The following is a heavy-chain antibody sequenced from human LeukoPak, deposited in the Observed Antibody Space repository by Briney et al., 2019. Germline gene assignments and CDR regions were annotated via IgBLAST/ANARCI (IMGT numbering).Heavy chain of an antibody. CDR2: FYYSGST. CDR3: AIGKTYYDFWSGYYPIDY. J-gene: IGHJ4*02. D-gene: IGHD3-3*01. CDR1: GGSISSYY. Sequence: SETLSLTCTVSGGSISSYYWSWIRQPPGKGLEWIGYFYYSGSTYYSPSLESRVTISVDTSKTQFSLNLASVTAADTAVYYCAIGKTYYDFWSGYYPIDYWGQGTLVTVSS. V-gene: IGHV4-59*08.